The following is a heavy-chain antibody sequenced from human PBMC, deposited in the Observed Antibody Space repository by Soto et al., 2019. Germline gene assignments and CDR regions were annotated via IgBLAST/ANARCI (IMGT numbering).Heavy chain of an antibody. J-gene: IGHJ4*02. CDR3: ARLLYDRSGYYYFDY. CDR1: GGSISSTSYY. V-gene: IGHV4-39*01. D-gene: IGHD3-22*01. Sequence: PSETLSLTCSVSGGSISSTSYYWGWIRQPPGKGLEWIGSIYYSGSIYHNTSLKSQVSTSVDTSKNQFSLKLSSVTAADTALYYCARLLYDRSGYYYFDYWGRGTLVTVS. CDR2: IYYSGSI.